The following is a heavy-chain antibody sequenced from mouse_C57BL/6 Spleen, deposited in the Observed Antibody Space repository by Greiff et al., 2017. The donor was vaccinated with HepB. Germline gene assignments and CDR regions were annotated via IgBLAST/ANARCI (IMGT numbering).Heavy chain of an antibody. J-gene: IGHJ1*03. CDR1: GYTFTSYW. Sequence: QVQLQQSGAELAKPGASVKLSCKASGYTFTSYWMHWVKQRPGQGLEWIGYINPSSGYTKYNQKFKDKATLTADKSSSTAYRQLSSLTYEDSAVYYCARPPTVVAPYWYFDVWGTGTTVTVSS. D-gene: IGHD1-1*01. CDR3: ARPPTVVAPYWYFDV. CDR2: INPSSGYT. V-gene: IGHV1-7*01.